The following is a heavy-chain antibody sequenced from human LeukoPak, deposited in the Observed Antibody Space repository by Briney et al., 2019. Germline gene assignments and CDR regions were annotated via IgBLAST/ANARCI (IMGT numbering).Heavy chain of an antibody. J-gene: IGHJ5*02. D-gene: IGHD3-9*01. CDR2: ISYDGSKK. CDR1: GFMFRSHG. V-gene: IGHV3-30*18. CDR3: AKGDYYDVLTGRQNWFGP. Sequence: GRSLRLSCAASGFMFRSHGMHWVRQDPGKGLEWVAVISYDGSKKYYADSVKGRFIISRDNSKNTLYLQMNSLRVEDTAVYYCAKGDYYDVLTGRQNWFGPWGQGTLVTVSS.